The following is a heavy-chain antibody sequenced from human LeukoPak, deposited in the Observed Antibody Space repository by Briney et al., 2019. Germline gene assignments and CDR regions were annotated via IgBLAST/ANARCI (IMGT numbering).Heavy chain of an antibody. Sequence: GRSLRLSCAASGFTFSSYAMSWVRQAPGKGLEWVSAISGSGGSTYYADSVKGRFTISRDNSKNTLYLQMNSLRAEDTAVYYCAKAVKNWDSYYFDYWGQGTLVTVSS. J-gene: IGHJ4*02. CDR1: GFTFSSYA. CDR3: AKAVKNWDSYYFDY. CDR2: ISGSGGST. D-gene: IGHD7-27*01. V-gene: IGHV3-23*01.